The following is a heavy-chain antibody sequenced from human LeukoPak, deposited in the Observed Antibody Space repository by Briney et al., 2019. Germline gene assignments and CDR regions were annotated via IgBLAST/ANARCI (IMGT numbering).Heavy chain of an antibody. Sequence: SGTLSLTCAVSGGSINSSNWWSWVRQPPGKGLEWIGEIYHSGSTNYNPSLKSRVTISVDKSKNQFSLKLSSVTAADTAVYYCARTVKGVQLERYRWFDYWGQGTLVTVSS. D-gene: IGHD1-1*01. CDR3: ARTVKGVQLERYRWFDY. CDR2: IYHSGST. J-gene: IGHJ4*02. CDR1: GGSINSSNW. V-gene: IGHV4-4*02.